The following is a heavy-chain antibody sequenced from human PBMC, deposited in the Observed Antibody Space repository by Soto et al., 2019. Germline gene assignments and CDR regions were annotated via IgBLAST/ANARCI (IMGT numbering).Heavy chain of an antibody. CDR3: ARGGGADCSGGSCYYWFDP. CDR1: GYTFTGYY. Sequence: ASVKVSCKASGYTFTGYYMHWVRQAPGQGLEWMGWINPNSGGTNYAQKFQGWVTMTRDTSISTAYMELSRLRSDDTAVYYCARGGGADCSGGSCYYWFDPWGQGTLVTVSS. CDR2: INPNSGGT. V-gene: IGHV1-2*04. J-gene: IGHJ5*02. D-gene: IGHD2-15*01.